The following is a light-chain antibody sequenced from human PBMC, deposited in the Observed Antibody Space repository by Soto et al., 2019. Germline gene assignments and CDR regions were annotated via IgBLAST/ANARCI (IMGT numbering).Light chain of an antibody. V-gene: IGKV3-20*01. CDR3: KQSGSSVWP. CDR2: GAS. J-gene: IGKJ1*01. Sequence: EIGLKQSPGTLSLSPGERATLSCRASQSVTSSYLAWYQQKPGQAPRLLIYGASSRATDIPDRFSGSGSGTDFTLTISRLEAEDFAVYCCKQSGSSVWPFGEGSKVDI. CDR1: QSVTSSY.